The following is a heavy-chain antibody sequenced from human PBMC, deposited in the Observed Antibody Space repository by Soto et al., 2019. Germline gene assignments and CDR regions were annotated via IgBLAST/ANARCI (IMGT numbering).Heavy chain of an antibody. Sequence: ASVKVSCKASGYTFTSHDINWVRQATGQGLEWMGWMNPNSGNTGYAQKFQGRVTMTRNTSISTAYMELSSLRSEDTAVYYCARGRRGIAAAGTRYYFDYWGQGTLVTVSS. CDR2: MNPNSGNT. V-gene: IGHV1-8*01. J-gene: IGHJ4*02. D-gene: IGHD6-13*01. CDR3: ARGRRGIAAAGTRYYFDY. CDR1: GYTFTSHD.